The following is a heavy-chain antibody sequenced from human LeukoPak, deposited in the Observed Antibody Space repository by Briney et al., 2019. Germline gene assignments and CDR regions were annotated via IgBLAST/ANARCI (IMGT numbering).Heavy chain of an antibody. D-gene: IGHD3-22*01. Sequence: GASVKVSCKASGYTFTGYYMHWVRQAPGQGLEWMGWINPNSGGTNYAQKFQGRVTMTRDTSISTAYMELSRLRSDDTAVYYCARESAYDSSGHTDYWGQGTLVTVSS. J-gene: IGHJ4*02. CDR3: ARESAYDSSGHTDY. CDR2: INPNSGGT. CDR1: GYTFTGYY. V-gene: IGHV1-2*02.